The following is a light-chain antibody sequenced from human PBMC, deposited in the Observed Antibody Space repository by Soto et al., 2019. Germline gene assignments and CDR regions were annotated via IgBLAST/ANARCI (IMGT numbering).Light chain of an antibody. V-gene: IGKV3-15*01. Sequence: ETVMTQSPATLSVSPGERATLSCRASQSVGTKLAWYQHKPGQAPRLLIYDASTRATGIPARFSGSGSGTEFTLTISSLQSEDFVVYFCQQDFNWYTYGQGTKLEIK. CDR2: DAS. J-gene: IGKJ2*01. CDR1: QSVGTK. CDR3: QQDFNWYT.